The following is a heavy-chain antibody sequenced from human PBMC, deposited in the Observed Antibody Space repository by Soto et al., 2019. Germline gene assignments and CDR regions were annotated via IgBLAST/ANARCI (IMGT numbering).Heavy chain of an antibody. J-gene: IGHJ6*02. Sequence: QVQLVQSGAEVKKPGASVKVSCKASGYTFTSYGISWVRQAPGQGLEWMGWISAYNGNTNYAQKLQGRVTMTTDTSTSTAYMELRSLRSDDTAVYYCARSSYGVVREGNTCYYYYGMDVWGQGTTVTVSS. CDR3: ARSSYGVVREGNTCYYYYGMDV. V-gene: IGHV1-18*01. CDR1: GYTFTSYG. CDR2: ISAYNGNT. D-gene: IGHD2-15*01.